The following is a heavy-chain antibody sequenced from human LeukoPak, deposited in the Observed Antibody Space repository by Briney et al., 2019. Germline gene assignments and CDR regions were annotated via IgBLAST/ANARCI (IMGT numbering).Heavy chain of an antibody. J-gene: IGHJ3*02. CDR1: GGTFSSYA. V-gene: IGHV1-2*02. D-gene: IGHD6-13*01. CDR2: INPNSGGT. CDR3: ATSWSGQLDAFDI. Sequence: ASVKVSCKASGGTFSSYAISWVRQAPGQGLEWMGWINPNSGGTNYAQKFQGRVTMTRDTSISTAYMELSRLRSDDTAVYYCATSWSGQLDAFDIWGQGTMVTVSS.